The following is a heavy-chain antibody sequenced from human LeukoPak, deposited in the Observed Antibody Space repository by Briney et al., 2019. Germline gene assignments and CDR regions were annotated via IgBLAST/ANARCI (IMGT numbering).Heavy chain of an antibody. Sequence: ASVKVSCKASAYTFTSYYMHWVRQAPGQGLEWMGIINPSGGSTSYAQKFQGRVTMTRDTSTSTVYMELSSLRSEDTAVYYCARESSGQEAVIASTNFDYWCQGTLVTVSS. V-gene: IGHV1-46*01. CDR3: ARESSGQEAVIASTNFDY. CDR2: INPSGGST. D-gene: IGHD2-21*01. J-gene: IGHJ4*02. CDR1: AYTFTSYY.